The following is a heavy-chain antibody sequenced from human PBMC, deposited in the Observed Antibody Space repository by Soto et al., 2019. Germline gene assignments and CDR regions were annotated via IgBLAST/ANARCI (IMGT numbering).Heavy chain of an antibody. Sequence: QVHLVQSGAEVKKPGASVKVSCKASGYTFTSYGITWVRQAPGQGLEWMGWISAHNGNTDYAQKLQGRVIVTRYTSTSTAYMELRRLRSDDTAVYYCARGRYGDYWGQGALVTVSS. D-gene: IGHD1-1*01. CDR3: ARGRYGDY. V-gene: IGHV1-18*01. CDR1: GYTFTSYG. CDR2: ISAHNGNT. J-gene: IGHJ4*02.